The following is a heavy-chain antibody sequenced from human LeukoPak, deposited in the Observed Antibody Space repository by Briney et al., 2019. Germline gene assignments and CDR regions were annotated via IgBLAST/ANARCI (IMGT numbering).Heavy chain of an antibody. CDR1: AESFSAYY. Sequence: SETLSLTCAVYAESFSAYYWNWVRQPPGKGLEWIGEINHSGSPNSNPSLKSRVTISVDTSKNQFSLKPTSVTAADTAVYYCAGSPVDTAMRLSAFGIWGQGTMVTVSS. D-gene: IGHD5-18*01. J-gene: IGHJ3*02. CDR3: AGSPVDTAMRLSAFGI. CDR2: INHSGSP. V-gene: IGHV4-34*01.